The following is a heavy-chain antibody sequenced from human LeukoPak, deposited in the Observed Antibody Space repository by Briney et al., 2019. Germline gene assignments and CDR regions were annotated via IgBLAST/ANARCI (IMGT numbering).Heavy chain of an antibody. V-gene: IGHV1-18*04. D-gene: IGHD2-15*01. CDR2: ISAYNGNT. Sequence: ASVNVSCKASGYTFTIYGISWVRQAPGQGLEWMGWISAYNGNTNYAQKLQGRVTMTTDTSTSTAYMELRSLRSDDTAEYYCARDWDCSGGSCYSLAYFDYWGQGTLVTVSS. J-gene: IGHJ4*02. CDR1: GYTFTIYG. CDR3: ARDWDCSGGSCYSLAYFDY.